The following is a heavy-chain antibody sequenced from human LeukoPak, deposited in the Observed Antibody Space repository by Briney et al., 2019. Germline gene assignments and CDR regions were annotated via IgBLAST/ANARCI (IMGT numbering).Heavy chain of an antibody. CDR3: ATDRGWRTSGYYLYYFEY. CDR1: GFIFTNYF. CDR2: IKHDGSEK. Sequence: GGSLRLSCAASGFIFTNYFMSWVRQAPGKGLEWVASIKHDGSEKYYVDSVRGRFTISRDNTMNSLYLQMSSLRAEDTAVYYCATDRGWRTSGYYLYYFEYRGQGTLVTYSS. D-gene: IGHD3-3*01. J-gene: IGHJ4*02. V-gene: IGHV3-7*01.